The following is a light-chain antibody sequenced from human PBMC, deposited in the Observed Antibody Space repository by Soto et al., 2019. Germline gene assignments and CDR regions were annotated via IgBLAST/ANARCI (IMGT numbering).Light chain of an antibody. J-gene: IGKJ5*01. V-gene: IGKV4-1*01. CDR1: RTIVKSSNSNNY. CDR2: WAY. Sequence: DIVMTQSPDSLAVSLGESATITCKSSRTIVKSSNSNNYLAWYQQKPGQPPKLLIYWAYTLESGVPDRFSGSGYGTDFTLTINSLQSEEVAVYYCHKYYENPRTFGQGTRL. CDR3: HKYYENPRT.